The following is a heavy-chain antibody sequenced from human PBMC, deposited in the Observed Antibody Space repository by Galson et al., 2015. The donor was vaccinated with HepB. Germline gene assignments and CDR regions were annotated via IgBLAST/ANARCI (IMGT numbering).Heavy chain of an antibody. CDR3: AKDRRGCSSTSCYLDAFDI. Sequence: SLRLSCAASGFTFRNFAMTWVRQAPGKGLEWVSAISGSGGSTYYADSVKGRFTISRDNSKNTLYLQMNSLRAEDTALYYCAKDRRGCSSTSCYLDAFDIWGQGTMVTVSS. CDR2: ISGSGGST. CDR1: GFTFRNFA. V-gene: IGHV3-23*01. J-gene: IGHJ3*02. D-gene: IGHD2-2*01.